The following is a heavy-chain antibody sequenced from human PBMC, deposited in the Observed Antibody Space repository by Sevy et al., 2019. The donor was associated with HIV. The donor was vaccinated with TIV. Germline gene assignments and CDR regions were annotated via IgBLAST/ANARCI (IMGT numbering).Heavy chain of an antibody. D-gene: IGHD3-3*01. CDR2: IKTDNGNT. CDR1: GYSFTNYA. CDR3: ARGKGGIFGVVVGQFDS. V-gene: IGHV1-3*04. Sequence: ASVKVSCKASGYSFTNYAIHWVRQAPGQGLEWMGWIKTDNGNTKYSQRFQGRVTITRDTSATTAYMEMSSLEYDDTALYFCARGKGGIFGVVVGQFDSCGQGTLVTVSS. J-gene: IGHJ4*02.